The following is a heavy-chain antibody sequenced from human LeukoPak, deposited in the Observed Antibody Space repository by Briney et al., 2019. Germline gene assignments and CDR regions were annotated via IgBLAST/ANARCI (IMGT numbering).Heavy chain of an antibody. CDR1: GFTFSSYA. D-gene: IGHD3-10*01. V-gene: IGHV3-23*01. Sequence: GGSLRLSCAASGFTFSSYAMSWVRQAPGKGLEWVSAISGSGGSTYYADSVKGRFTISRDNSKNTLYLQMNSLRAEDTAVHYCAKDPYGSGSYILDYWGQGTLVTVSS. CDR2: ISGSGGST. J-gene: IGHJ4*02. CDR3: AKDPYGSGSYILDY.